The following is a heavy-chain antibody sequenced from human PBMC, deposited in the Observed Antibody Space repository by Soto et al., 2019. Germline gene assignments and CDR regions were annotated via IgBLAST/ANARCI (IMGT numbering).Heavy chain of an antibody. Sequence: EVQLLESGGGFVQPGGSLRLSCAASGFTFSSYAMTWVRQAPGKGLEWVSGISGPGGSTYYADSVKGRSTISRDNSKNTLYLQMNNLRAEDTAVYYCAKSITFGGVIAYTLDYWSQGALVTVSS. D-gene: IGHD3-16*02. CDR2: ISGPGGST. CDR1: GFTFSSYA. CDR3: AKSITFGGVIAYTLDY. V-gene: IGHV3-23*01. J-gene: IGHJ4*02.